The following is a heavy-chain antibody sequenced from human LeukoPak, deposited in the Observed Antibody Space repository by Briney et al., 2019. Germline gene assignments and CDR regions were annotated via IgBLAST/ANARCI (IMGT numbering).Heavy chain of an antibody. V-gene: IGHV4-59*08. CDR3: ARHGGSLGYFDY. Sequence: SKTLSLTCTVSGGSISAYYGSWIRQTPGKGLEWIGYVHHSGTTNYNPSLKGRVTISSDTSKNQFSLNLRSVSAADTATYYCARHGGSLGYFDYWGHGTLVTVSS. J-gene: IGHJ4*01. CDR2: VHHSGTT. CDR1: GGSISAYY. D-gene: IGHD1-26*01.